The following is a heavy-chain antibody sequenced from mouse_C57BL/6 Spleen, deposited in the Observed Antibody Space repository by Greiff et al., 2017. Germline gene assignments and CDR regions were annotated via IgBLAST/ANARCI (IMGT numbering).Heavy chain of an antibody. V-gene: IGHV5-6*01. Sequence: VQLQQSGGDLVKPGGSLKLSCAASGFTFSSYGMSWVRQTPDKRLEWVATISSGGSYTYYPDSVKGRFTISRDNAKNTLYLQMSSLKSEDTAMYYCARLPSNWDVGYFDVWGTGTTVTVSS. CDR2: ISSGGSYT. CDR3: ARLPSNWDVGYFDV. CDR1: GFTFSSYG. J-gene: IGHJ1*03. D-gene: IGHD4-1*01.